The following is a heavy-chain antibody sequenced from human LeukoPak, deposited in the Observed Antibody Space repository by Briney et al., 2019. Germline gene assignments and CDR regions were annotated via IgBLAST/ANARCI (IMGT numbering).Heavy chain of an antibody. Sequence: GGSLRLSCAASGFTFSSYAMSWVRQAPGKGLEWVSAISGSGGSTYYADSVKGRFTISRDNSKNTLYLQMNSLRTEDTAVYYFAIDQWELLGYFDYWGQGTLVTVSS. V-gene: IGHV3-23*01. J-gene: IGHJ4*02. CDR1: GFTFSSYA. CDR3: AIDQWELLGYFDY. D-gene: IGHD1-26*01. CDR2: ISGSGGST.